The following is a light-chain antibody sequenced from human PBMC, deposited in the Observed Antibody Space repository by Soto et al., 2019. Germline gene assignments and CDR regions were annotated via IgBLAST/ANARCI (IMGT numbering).Light chain of an antibody. V-gene: IGLV2-14*02. CDR3: SSYSTGSTDVV. CDR1: SSDVGSYNL. J-gene: IGLJ2*01. CDR2: EVS. Sequence: QSALTQPAPVSGSPGQSITMSCTGTSSDVGSYNLVSWYQQHPGKAPKLVIYEVSNRPSGVSNRFSGSKSGYTASLTISGLQAEDEAAYYCSSYSTGSTDVVFGGGTKLTVL.